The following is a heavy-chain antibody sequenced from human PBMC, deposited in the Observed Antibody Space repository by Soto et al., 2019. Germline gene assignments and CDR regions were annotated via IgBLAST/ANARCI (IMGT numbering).Heavy chain of an antibody. CDR3: ARAGIVVVPAANTLAEAGRAWFDP. J-gene: IGHJ5*02. V-gene: IGHV4-34*01. D-gene: IGHD2-2*01. CDR1: GGSFSGYY. CDR2: INHSGST. Sequence: PSETLSLTCAVYGGSFSGYYWSWIRQPPGKGLEWIGEINHSGSTNYNPSLKSRVTISVDTSKNQFSLKLSSVTAADTAVYYCARAGIVVVPAANTLAEAGRAWFDPWGQGTLVTVSS.